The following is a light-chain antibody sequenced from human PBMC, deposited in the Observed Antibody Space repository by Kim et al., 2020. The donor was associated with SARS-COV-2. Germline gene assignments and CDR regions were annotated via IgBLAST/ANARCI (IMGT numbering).Light chain of an antibody. Sequence: SYELTQPPSVSVSPGQSASITCSADKLGDKYACWYQQKPGHSPVLVIYQDNKRPSGIPERFSGSNSGNTATLTISGTQPLDEAEYYCQTWDRSTAVFGGGTQLTVL. V-gene: IGLV3-1*01. CDR2: QDN. J-gene: IGLJ2*01. CDR1: KLGDKY. CDR3: QTWDRSTAV.